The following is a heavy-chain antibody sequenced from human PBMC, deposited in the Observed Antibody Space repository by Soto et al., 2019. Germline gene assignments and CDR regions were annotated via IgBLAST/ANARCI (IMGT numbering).Heavy chain of an antibody. CDR3: ARGFGRSHFDY. CDR1: GGSISSRDSY. V-gene: IGHV4-39*02. D-gene: IGHD3-16*01. J-gene: IGHJ4*02. CDR2: FHYSGST. Sequence: QVQVQESGPGLVRPSETLSLTCTVSGGSISSRDSYWGWIRQPPGNGLEWIGSFHYSGSTYYNPSLKSRVTISVDTSKNRLSLRVTSVTAADTAVYYCARGFGRSHFDYWGQGTLVTVSS.